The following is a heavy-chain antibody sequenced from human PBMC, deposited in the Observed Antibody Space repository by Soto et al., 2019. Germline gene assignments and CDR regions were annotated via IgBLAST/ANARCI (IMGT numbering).Heavy chain of an antibody. CDR1: GASLSDNY. J-gene: IGHJ5*02. D-gene: IGHD2-21*01. CDR3: ARRRGEFDA. Sequence: SETLSLTCAVYGASLSDNYCNWLRQPPGKGLEWIGEINHSGSTNYNPSLRSRVTISIDTSKNQLSLKLRSVSAADTAVYYCARRRGEFDAWGQGTPVTVSS. CDR2: INHSGST. V-gene: IGHV4-34*01.